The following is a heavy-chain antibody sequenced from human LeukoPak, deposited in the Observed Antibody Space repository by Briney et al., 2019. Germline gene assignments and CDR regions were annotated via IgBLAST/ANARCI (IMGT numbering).Heavy chain of an antibody. V-gene: IGHV3-30*18. CDR1: GFTFSRYG. Sequence: GGSLRLSCAASGFTFSRYGMHWVRQAPGKGLEWVAVASSDGDTTYYADSVKGRFTISRDNSRNTLYLQMNSLRAEDTAVYYCAKEGSTTFREDFDCWGQGTQVIISS. CDR3: AKEGSTTFREDFDC. CDR2: ASSDGDTT. D-gene: IGHD3-16*01. J-gene: IGHJ4*02.